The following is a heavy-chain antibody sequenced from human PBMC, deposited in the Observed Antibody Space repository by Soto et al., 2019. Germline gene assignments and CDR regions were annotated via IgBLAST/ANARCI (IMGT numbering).Heavy chain of an antibody. J-gene: IGHJ4*02. CDR3: ATGAGSPAEHFDF. CDR2: IKGKTEGGTT. CDR1: GFSFINVW. V-gene: IGHV3-15*01. Sequence: GGSLRLSCAAPGFSFINVWMNWFRQAPGKGLEWVGRIKGKTEGGTTDYAAPVKGRFTISRDDSKNTLDLQMNSLKTEDTAVYYCATGAGSPAEHFDFWGLGTLVTVSS. D-gene: IGHD3-10*01.